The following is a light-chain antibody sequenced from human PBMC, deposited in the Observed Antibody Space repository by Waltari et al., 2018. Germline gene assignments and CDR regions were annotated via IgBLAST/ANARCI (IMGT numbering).Light chain of an antibody. CDR1: QSIGDY. J-gene: IGKJ5*01. CDR2: AAS. V-gene: IGKV1-39*01. CDR3: QQTHTTPPIT. Sequence: DIQMTQSPSSLSASVGDRVIITCRASQSIGDYLNWYQQKPGKDPKLLIYAASSLHSGVPSRFSGSGSGTEFTLTISSLRPEDFATYYCQQTHTTPPITFGQGTRLDIK.